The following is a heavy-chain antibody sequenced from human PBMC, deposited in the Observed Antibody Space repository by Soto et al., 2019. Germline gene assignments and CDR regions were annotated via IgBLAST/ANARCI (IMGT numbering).Heavy chain of an antibody. CDR3: ARGRGRTAIVVVLDV. CDR1: GGSISSGGYY. Sequence: PSETLSLTCTVSGGSISSGGYYWSWIRQHPGKGLEWIGYIYYSGSTYYNPSLKSRVTISVDTSKNQFSLKLSSVTAADTAVYYCARGRGRTAIVVVLDVWGQGTTVTVSS. D-gene: IGHD2-21*01. J-gene: IGHJ6*02. CDR2: IYYSGST. V-gene: IGHV4-31*03.